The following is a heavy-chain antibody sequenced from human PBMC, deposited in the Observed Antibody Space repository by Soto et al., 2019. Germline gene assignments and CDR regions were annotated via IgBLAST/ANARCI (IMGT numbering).Heavy chain of an antibody. D-gene: IGHD5-18*01. Sequence: SETLSLTCAVYGGSFSGYYWSWIRQPPGKGLEWIGEINHSGSSNYHPSLKSRVTISVDTSKNQFSLKLSSVTAAATAVYYCARARAIQLWFPYGMDVWGQGTTVTVFS. V-gene: IGHV4-34*01. CDR1: GGSFSGYY. J-gene: IGHJ6*02. CDR3: ARARAIQLWFPYGMDV. CDR2: INHSGSS.